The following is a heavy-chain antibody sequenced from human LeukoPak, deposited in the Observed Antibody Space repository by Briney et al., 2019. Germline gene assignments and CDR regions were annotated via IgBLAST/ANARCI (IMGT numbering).Heavy chain of an antibody. CDR2: ISGSSSST. J-gene: IGHJ4*02. Sequence: GGSLRLSCAASGFTFSSYAMSWVRQAPGKGLEWVSAISGSSSSTYYADSVRGRFTISRDNSKNTLCLQMNSLRAEDTAAYYCARSRIADWGQGTLVIVSS. D-gene: IGHD2-21*01. CDR3: ARSRIAD. V-gene: IGHV3-23*01. CDR1: GFTFSSYA.